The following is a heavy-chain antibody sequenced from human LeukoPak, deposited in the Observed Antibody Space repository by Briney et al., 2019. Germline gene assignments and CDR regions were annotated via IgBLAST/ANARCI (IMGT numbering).Heavy chain of an antibody. Sequence: GASVKVSCKASGYTFTSYDINWVRQATGRGLELMGWMNPNSGNTGYAQKFQGRVTMTRNTSISTAYMELSSLRSEDTAVYYCARAPYYDILTASTWGQGTLVTVSS. V-gene: IGHV1-8*01. CDR2: MNPNSGNT. D-gene: IGHD3-9*01. J-gene: IGHJ4*02. CDR1: GYTFTSYD. CDR3: ARAPYYDILTAST.